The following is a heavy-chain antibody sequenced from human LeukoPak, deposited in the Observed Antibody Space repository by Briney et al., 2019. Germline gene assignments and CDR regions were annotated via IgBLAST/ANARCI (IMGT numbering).Heavy chain of an antibody. J-gene: IGHJ3*02. CDR3: AKVGYCSSGSRYTAFDI. V-gene: IGHV3-7*05. D-gene: IGHD2-15*01. CDR1: GFTFSTYW. Sequence: PGGSLRLSCTASGFTFSTYWMSWVRQAPGKGLEWVADIKQDGSEKYYVDTVKGRFTISRDNAKNSLYLQTNSLRAEDTAVYYCAKVGYCSSGSRYTAFDIWGQGTMVTVSS. CDR2: IKQDGSEK.